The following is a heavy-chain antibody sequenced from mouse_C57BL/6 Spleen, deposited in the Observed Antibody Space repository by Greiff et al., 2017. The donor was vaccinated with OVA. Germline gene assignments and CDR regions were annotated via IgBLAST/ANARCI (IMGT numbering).Heavy chain of an antibody. V-gene: IGHV14-4*01. CDR3: TPYGSSFSWFAY. CDR2: IDPENGDT. J-gene: IGHJ3*01. Sequence: VQLQQSGAELVRPGASVKLSCTASGFNIKDDYMHWVKQRPEQGLEWIGWIDPENGDTEYASKFQGKATITADTSSNTAYLQLSSLTSEDTAVYYCTPYGSSFSWFAYWGQGTLVTVSA. CDR1: GFNIKDDY. D-gene: IGHD1-1*01.